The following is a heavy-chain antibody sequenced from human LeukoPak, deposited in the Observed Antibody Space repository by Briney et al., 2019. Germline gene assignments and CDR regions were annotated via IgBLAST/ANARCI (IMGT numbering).Heavy chain of an antibody. J-gene: IGHJ4*02. Sequence: PGGSLRLSCSASGFTFSSYAMHWVRQAPGKGLEYVSAISGNGGSTYHADSVKGRFTISRDNSKNTLYLQMSSLRAGDPAVYYCVKGGTIVLVPAAVDYWGQGTLVTVSS. D-gene: IGHD2-2*01. CDR2: ISGNGGST. V-gene: IGHV3-64D*06. CDR1: GFTFSSYA. CDR3: VKGGTIVLVPAAVDY.